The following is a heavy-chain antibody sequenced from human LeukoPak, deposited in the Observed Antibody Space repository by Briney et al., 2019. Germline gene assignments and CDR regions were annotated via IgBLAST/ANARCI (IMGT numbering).Heavy chain of an antibody. CDR3: ARSPYGDPQYYLHF. CDR2: ISYHGDNK. V-gene: IGHV3-30-3*01. D-gene: IGHD4-17*01. Sequence: GKSLRLSCAASGFTFSSYAMHWVRQAPGKGLEWVAIISYHGDNKYYADSVKGRFTISRDNSKNTLHPQMNTLRTEDTAVYFCARSPYGDPQYYLHFWGQGTLVTVSS. CDR1: GFTFSSYA. J-gene: IGHJ4*02.